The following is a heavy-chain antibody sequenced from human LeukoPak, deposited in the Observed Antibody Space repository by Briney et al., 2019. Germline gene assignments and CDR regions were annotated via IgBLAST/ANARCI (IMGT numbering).Heavy chain of an antibody. J-gene: IGHJ4*02. V-gene: IGHV4-59*01. CDR2: ITYSGST. CDR1: GSSMNNYY. Sequence: SETLSLTCTVSGSSMNNYYWSWIRQPPGKGLEWIGHITYSGSTNYNPSLRSRVTMSVDTPKNQFSLKLSSVTAADTAVLYCARKGSFDSWGQGTLVTVSS. CDR3: ARKGSFDS.